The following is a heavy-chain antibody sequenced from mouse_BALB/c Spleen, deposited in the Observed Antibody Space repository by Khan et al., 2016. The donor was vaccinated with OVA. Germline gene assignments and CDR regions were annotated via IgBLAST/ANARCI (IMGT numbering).Heavy chain of an antibody. CDR3: ARPPYFSYVMDY. D-gene: IGHD2-10*01. J-gene: IGHJ4*01. V-gene: IGHV9-3-1*01. CDR2: INTYTGES. CDR1: GYTFRNDG. Sequence: QIQLVQSGPEPKKPGETVKISCKAFGYTFRNDGMNWVKQAPGKGLKWMGWINTYTGESTHADDFKGRFVFSLEISASTAYLQINNLKNEDTATYFCARPPYFSYVMDYWGQGTSVTVSS.